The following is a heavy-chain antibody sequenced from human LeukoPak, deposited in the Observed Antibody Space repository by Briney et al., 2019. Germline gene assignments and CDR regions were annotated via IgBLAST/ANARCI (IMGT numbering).Heavy chain of an antibody. CDR3: ASHQAVAGPPTYNWFDP. CDR1: GYTFTSYA. D-gene: IGHD6-19*01. V-gene: IGHV1-69*13. J-gene: IGHJ5*02. CDR2: IIPIFGTA. Sequence: GASVKVSCKASGYTFTSYAISWVRQAPGQGLEWMGGIIPIFGTANYAQKFQGRVTITADESTSTAYMELSSLRSEDTAVYYCASHQAVAGPPTYNWFDPWGQGTLVTVSS.